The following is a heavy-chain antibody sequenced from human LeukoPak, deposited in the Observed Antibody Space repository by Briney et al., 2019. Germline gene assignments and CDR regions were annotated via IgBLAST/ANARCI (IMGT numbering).Heavy chain of an antibody. CDR1: GFTFSSYW. J-gene: IGHJ6*03. CDR2: INSDGSST. Sequence: GGSLRLSCAASGFTFSSYWMHWVRQAPGKGLVWVSRINSDGSSTSYADSVKGRFTISRDNAKNTLYLQMNSLRAEDTAVYYCARVGGYGDYGSNIYYYYYMDVWGKGTTVTVSS. D-gene: IGHD4-17*01. V-gene: IGHV3-74*01. CDR3: ARVGGYGDYGSNIYYYYYMDV.